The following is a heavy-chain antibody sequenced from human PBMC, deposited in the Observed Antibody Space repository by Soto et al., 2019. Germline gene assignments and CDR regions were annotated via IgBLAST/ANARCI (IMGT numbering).Heavy chain of an antibody. CDR2: IYYSGTT. J-gene: IGHJ6*02. CDR3: ARTYCTTTACQAHGIDV. Sequence: TSETLSLTCNVSGGSVSRVSYYWSWIRQSPGKGLEWIGYIYYSGTTNYNPPLKSRITISVDTSGNQSSLKLSSVTAADTAVYFCARTYCTTTACQAHGIDVWGQGTMVTVSS. CDR1: GGSVSRVSYY. V-gene: IGHV4-61*01. D-gene: IGHD4-4*01.